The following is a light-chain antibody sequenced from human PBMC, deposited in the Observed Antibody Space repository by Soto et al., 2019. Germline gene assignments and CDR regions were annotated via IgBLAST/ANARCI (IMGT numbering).Light chain of an antibody. CDR1: QSISNW. CDR2: DAS. Sequence: DIQMTQSPSTLSASVGDRVTITCRASQSISNWLAWYQQKPGKAPKLLIFDASTLESGFPSRFSGSGSGTEFTLTISGLQPDDFATYYCQQYNNYCTFGQGTKLEIQ. V-gene: IGKV1-5*01. CDR3: QQYNNYCT. J-gene: IGKJ2*01.